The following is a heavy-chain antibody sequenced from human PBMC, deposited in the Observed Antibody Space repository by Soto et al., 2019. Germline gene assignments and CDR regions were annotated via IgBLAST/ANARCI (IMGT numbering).Heavy chain of an antibody. CDR3: ARDDYYDSGGSHAY. D-gene: IGHD3-22*01. CDR2: ISSSSSTI. CDR1: GFTFSSYS. V-gene: IGHV3-48*02. Sequence: GSLRLSCAASGFTFSSYSMNWVRQAPGKGLEWVSYISSSSSTIYYADSVKGRFTISRDNAKNSLYLQMNSLRDEDTAVYYCARDDYYDSGGSHAYWGQGTLVTVSS. J-gene: IGHJ4*02.